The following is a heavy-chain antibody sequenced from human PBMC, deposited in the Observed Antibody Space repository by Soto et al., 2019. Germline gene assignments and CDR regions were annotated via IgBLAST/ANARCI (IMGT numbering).Heavy chain of an antibody. CDR2: IIPIFGTA. D-gene: IGHD3-22*01. CDR3: ARRRGGQYYYDSSGYQNWYFDL. J-gene: IGHJ2*01. Sequence: QVQLVQSGAEVKKPGSSVKVSCKASGGTFSSYAISWVRQAPGQGLEWMGGIIPIFGTANYAQKFQGRVTITADKSTSTAYMVLSSLRSEDTAVYYCARRRGGQYYYDSSGYQNWYFDLSGRDALVTVS. CDR1: GGTFSSYA. V-gene: IGHV1-69*06.